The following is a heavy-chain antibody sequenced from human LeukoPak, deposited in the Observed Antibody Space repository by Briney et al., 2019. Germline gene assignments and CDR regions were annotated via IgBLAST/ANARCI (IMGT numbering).Heavy chain of an antibody. Sequence: SQTLSLTCTVSGGSISSGSYYWSWIRQPAGKGLEWIGRIYTSGSTNYNPSLKSRVTISVDTSKNQSSLKLSSVTAADTAVYYCARGEYGSSPYWGQGTLVTVSS. V-gene: IGHV4-61*02. D-gene: IGHD6-6*01. CDR2: IYTSGST. J-gene: IGHJ4*02. CDR3: ARGEYGSSPY. CDR1: GGSISSGSYY.